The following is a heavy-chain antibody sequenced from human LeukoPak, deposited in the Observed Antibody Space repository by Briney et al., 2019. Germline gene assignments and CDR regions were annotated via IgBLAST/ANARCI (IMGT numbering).Heavy chain of an antibody. J-gene: IGHJ5*02. D-gene: IGHD3-10*01. Sequence: SETLSLICTVSGGSISSYYWSWIRQPAGKGLEWIGRIYTSGSTNYNPSLKSRVTMSVDTSKNQFSLKLSSVAAADTAVYYCAREHVLLWFGELLKWFDPWGQGTLVTVSS. V-gene: IGHV4-4*07. CDR1: GGSISSYY. CDR2: IYTSGST. CDR3: AREHVLLWFGELLKWFDP.